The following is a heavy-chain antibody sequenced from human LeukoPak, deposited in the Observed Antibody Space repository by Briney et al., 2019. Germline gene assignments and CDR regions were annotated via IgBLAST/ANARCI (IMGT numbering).Heavy chain of an antibody. D-gene: IGHD3-22*01. V-gene: IGHV1-24*01. CDR2: FDREDGET. CDR3: ATGGDSSGYYYGRNAFDI. Sequence: ASVKVSCKVSGYTLTELSMHWVRQAPGKGLEWMGGFDREDGETIYAQKFQGRVTMTEDTSTDTAYMELSSLRSEDTAVYYCATGGDSSGYYYGRNAFDIWGQGTMVTVSS. CDR1: GYTLTELS. J-gene: IGHJ3*02.